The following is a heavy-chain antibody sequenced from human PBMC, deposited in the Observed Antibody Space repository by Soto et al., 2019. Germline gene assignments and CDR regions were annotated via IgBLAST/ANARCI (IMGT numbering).Heavy chain of an antibody. CDR3: AKSHSDSYYYFDY. CDR1: GFTSSFCA. V-gene: IGHV3-23*01. CDR2: IRGNNGDT. J-gene: IGHJ4*02. D-gene: IGHD3-22*01. Sequence: EVQLLESGGGLVQPGGSLRLSCAASGFTSSFCAMSWVRQAPVKGLEWVSSIRGNNGDTYYAASVKGRFTISRDNSKNTLYLQMNSLRVEDTAVYYCAKSHSDSYYYFDYLGQGALVTVSS.